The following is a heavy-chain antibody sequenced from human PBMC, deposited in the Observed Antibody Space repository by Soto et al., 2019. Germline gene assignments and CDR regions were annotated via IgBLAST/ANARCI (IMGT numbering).Heavy chain of an antibody. J-gene: IGHJ6*02. CDR2: IIPIFGTA. V-gene: IGHV1-69*12. CDR1: GGTFSSYA. D-gene: IGHD3-10*01. Sequence: QVQLVQSGAEVKKPGSSVKVSCKASGGTFSSYAISWVRQAPGQGLEWMGGIIPIFGTANYAQKFQGRVTITADESTSTAYMELSSLRSEDTAVYYCASMSRYYGSGSYYGMDVWGQGTTVTVS. CDR3: ASMSRYYGSGSYYGMDV.